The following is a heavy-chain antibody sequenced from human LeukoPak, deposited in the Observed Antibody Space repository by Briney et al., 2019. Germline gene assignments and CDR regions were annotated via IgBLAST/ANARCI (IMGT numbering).Heavy chain of an antibody. J-gene: IGHJ3*02. D-gene: IGHD6-13*01. V-gene: IGHV1-46*01. CDR2: INPSGGST. CDR3: ARVGDIAATGDAFGI. CDR1: GYTFTSYY. Sequence: GASVKVSCKASGYTFTSYYMHWVRQAPGQGLEWMGIINPSGGSTSYAQKFQGRVTMTRDTSTSTVYMELSSLRSEDTAVYYCARVGDIAATGDAFGIWGQGTMVTVSS.